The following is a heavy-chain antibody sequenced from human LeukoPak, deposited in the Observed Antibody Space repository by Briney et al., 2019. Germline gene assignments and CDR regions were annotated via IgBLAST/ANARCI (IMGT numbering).Heavy chain of an antibody. CDR3: ARDDYRGVTNFDP. D-gene: IGHD3-10*01. V-gene: IGHV4-59*01. CDR2: ISYTGST. CDR1: GGSISPYF. J-gene: IGHJ5*02. Sequence: SETLSLICTVSGGSISPYFWSWMRQTPGKGLEWIGYISYTGSTNYNPALKSRVTISVDTSKNQFSLQLTSVTAADTAVYYCARDDYRGVTNFDPWGQGTLVTVSS.